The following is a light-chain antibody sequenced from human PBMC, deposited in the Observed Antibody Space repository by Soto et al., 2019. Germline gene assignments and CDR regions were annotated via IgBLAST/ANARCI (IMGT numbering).Light chain of an antibody. CDR2: DAY. CDR1: QSFRGL. J-gene: IGKJ5*01. Sequence: EIVLTHSPGTLSLPPCERATLSSRASQSFRGLLAWYQQKPGQAPRLLIYDAYNRATGIPPRFSGSGSGTDFTLTISSLEPEDSAVYYCQQRHMWPITFGQGTRLEI. V-gene: IGKV3-11*01. CDR3: QQRHMWPIT.